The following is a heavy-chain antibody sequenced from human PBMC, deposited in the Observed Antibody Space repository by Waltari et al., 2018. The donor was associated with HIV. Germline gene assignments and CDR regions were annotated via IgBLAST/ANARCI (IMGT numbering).Heavy chain of an antibody. V-gene: IGHV3-23*01. Sequence: EVQLLESGGGLVQPGGSLRLSCAASGFTFSSYAMSWVRQAPGKGLEWVSAISGSGGSTYYEDSVKGRFTSSRDNSKNTLYLQMNSLRGEDTAVYYCAKDISRGGGGPDYWGQGTLVTVSS. J-gene: IGHJ4*02. CDR3: AKDISRGGGGPDY. CDR1: GFTFSSYA. D-gene: IGHD2-21*01. CDR2: ISGSGGST.